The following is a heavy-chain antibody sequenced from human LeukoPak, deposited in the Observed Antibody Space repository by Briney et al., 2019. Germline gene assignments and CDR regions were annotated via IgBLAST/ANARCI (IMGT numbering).Heavy chain of an antibody. D-gene: IGHD2-2*01. Sequence: SVKVFCKASGGTFSSYAISWVRQAPGQGLEWMGGIIPIFGTANYAQKFQGRVTITADKSTSTAYMELSSLRSEDTAVYYCARGGDIVVVPAASYYYGMDVWGRGTTVTVSS. CDR2: IIPIFGTA. V-gene: IGHV1-69*06. CDR1: GGTFSSYA. CDR3: ARGGDIVVVPAASYYYGMDV. J-gene: IGHJ6*04.